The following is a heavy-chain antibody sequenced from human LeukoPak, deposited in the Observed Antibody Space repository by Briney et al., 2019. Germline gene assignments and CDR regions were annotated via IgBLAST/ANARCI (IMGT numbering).Heavy chain of an antibody. J-gene: IGHJ5*02. CDR1: GFTFSSYW. V-gene: IGHV3-74*01. Sequence: GGSLRLSCAASGFTFSSYWMHWVRQAPGKGLVWVSRINSDGSSTSYADSVKGRFTISRDNAKNTLYLQMNSLRAEDTAVYYCAKDGGEYYDYVWGSYDPWGQGTPVTVSS. D-gene: IGHD3-16*01. CDR3: AKDGGEYYDYVWGSYDP. CDR2: INSDGSST.